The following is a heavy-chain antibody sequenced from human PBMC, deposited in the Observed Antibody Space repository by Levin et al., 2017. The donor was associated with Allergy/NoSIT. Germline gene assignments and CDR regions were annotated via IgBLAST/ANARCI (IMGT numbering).Heavy chain of an antibody. Sequence: GGSLRLSCAASGFTFSSYAMSWVRQAPGKGLEWVSAISGSGGSTYYADSVKGRFTISRDNSKNTLYLQMNSLRAEDTAVYYCAKRMEDYGDYKYGMDVWGQGTTVTVSS. V-gene: IGHV3-23*01. CDR1: GFTFSSYA. CDR3: AKRMEDYGDYKYGMDV. J-gene: IGHJ6*02. D-gene: IGHD4-17*01. CDR2: ISGSGGST.